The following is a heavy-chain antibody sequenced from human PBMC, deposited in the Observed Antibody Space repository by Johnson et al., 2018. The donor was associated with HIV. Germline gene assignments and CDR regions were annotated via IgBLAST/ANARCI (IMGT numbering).Heavy chain of an antibody. Sequence: VQLVESGGGLVQPGGSLKVSCAGFGFTFSGSAMNWVRQASGKGLEWVGRIRSKANSYATEYGASVKGRFTISRDNSKNTLYLQMNSLRAEDTAVYYCARDTGGGEPYDIWGQGTMVTVSS. D-gene: IGHD2-21*01. V-gene: IGHV3-73*01. CDR3: ARDTGGGEPYDI. CDR2: IRSKANSYAT. CDR1: GFTFSGSA. J-gene: IGHJ3*02.